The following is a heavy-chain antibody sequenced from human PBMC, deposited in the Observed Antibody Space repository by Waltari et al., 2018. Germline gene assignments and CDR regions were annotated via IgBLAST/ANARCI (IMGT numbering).Heavy chain of an antibody. J-gene: IGHJ3*02. CDR2: IYYSGST. V-gene: IGHV4-30-4*08. CDR3: ARDDPTAAAGTSIAFDI. D-gene: IGHD6-13*01. CDR1: GGSISSGDYY. Sequence: QVQLQESGPGLVKPSQTLSLTCTVSGGSISSGDYYWSWIRQPPGKGLEWIGYIYYSGSTYYNPSLKSRVTISVDTSKNQFSLKLSSVTAADTAVYYCARDDPTAAAGTSIAFDIWGQGTMVTVSS.